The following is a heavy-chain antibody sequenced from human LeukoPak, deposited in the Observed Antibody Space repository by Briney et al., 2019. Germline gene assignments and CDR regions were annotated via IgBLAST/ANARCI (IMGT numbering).Heavy chain of an antibody. Sequence: GASVKVSCKASGGTFSSYAISWVRQAPGQGLEWMEGIIPIFGTANYAQKFQGRVTITADESTSTAYMELSSLRSEDTAVYYCARVSVYSSSPYFDYWGQGTLVTVSS. CDR1: GGTFSSYA. CDR3: ARVSVYSSSPYFDY. J-gene: IGHJ4*02. CDR2: IIPIFGTA. D-gene: IGHD6-6*01. V-gene: IGHV1-69*13.